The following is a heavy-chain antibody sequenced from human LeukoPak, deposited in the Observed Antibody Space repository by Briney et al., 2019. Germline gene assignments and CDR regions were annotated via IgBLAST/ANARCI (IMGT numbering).Heavy chain of an antibody. CDR2: IYSSGST. Sequence: SETLSLTCIVSGGSISSYYWSWIRQPPGKGLEWIGYIYSSGSTKYNPSLKSRVTISVDTSKNQFSLKMSSVTAADTAVYYCARHELASSWYPAFLDFWGQGTLVTVSS. CDR3: ARHELASSWYPAFLDF. J-gene: IGHJ4*02. D-gene: IGHD6-13*01. CDR1: GGSISSYY. V-gene: IGHV4-59*08.